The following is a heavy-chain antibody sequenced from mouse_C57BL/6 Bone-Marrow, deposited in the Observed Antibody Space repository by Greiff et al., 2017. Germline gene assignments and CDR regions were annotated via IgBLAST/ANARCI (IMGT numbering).Heavy chain of an antibody. CDR2: IRNKANNHAT. Sequence: EVKVEESGGGLVQPGGSMKLSCAASGFTFSDAWMDWVRQSPEKGLEWVAEIRNKANNHATYYAESVKGRFTISRDDSKSSVYLQMNSLRAEDTGIYYCTRVTMVPYYFDYWGQGTTLTVSS. CDR3: TRVTMVPYYFDY. CDR1: GFTFSDAW. D-gene: IGHD1-1*02. J-gene: IGHJ2*01. V-gene: IGHV6-6*01.